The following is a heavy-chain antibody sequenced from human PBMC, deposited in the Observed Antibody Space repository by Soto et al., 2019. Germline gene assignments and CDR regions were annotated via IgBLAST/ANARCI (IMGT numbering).Heavy chain of an antibody. CDR1: GGPFSSYH. CDR3: AIVGGTTSSNWFDP. J-gene: IGHJ5*02. D-gene: IGHD2-2*01. Sequence: QVQLVQSGAEVKKPGSSVKLSCKASGGPFSSYHISWVRQAPGQGLEWVGRIIPILGRANNAQHFQGRVTITADTSPNTAYMGLSSLTSEDTAVYYCAIVGGTTSSNWFDPWGHGTLVTVSS. V-gene: IGHV1-69*08. CDR2: IIPILGRA.